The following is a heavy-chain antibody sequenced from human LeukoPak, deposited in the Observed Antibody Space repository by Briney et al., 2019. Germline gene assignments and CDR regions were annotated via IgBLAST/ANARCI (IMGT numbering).Heavy chain of an antibody. Sequence: ASGKFSCKASEYTFITHYMHWVRQAPGQGLEWMGIINLSGGSTSYAQKFQGRATMTGDTSISTAYMELSRLRSDDTAVYYCARDLSLAVPVQGYWGQGTLVTVSS. CDR1: EYTFITHY. D-gene: IGHD6-19*01. CDR3: ARDLSLAVPVQGY. V-gene: IGHV1-46*01. CDR2: INLSGGST. J-gene: IGHJ4*02.